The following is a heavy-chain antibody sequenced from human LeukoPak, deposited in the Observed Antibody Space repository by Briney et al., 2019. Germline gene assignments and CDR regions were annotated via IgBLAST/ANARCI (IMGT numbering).Heavy chain of an antibody. CDR2: IYYSGST. V-gene: IGHV4-39*01. CDR1: GGSISSSSYY. Sequence: PSETLSLTCSVSGGSISSSSYYWGWIRQAPGRGLEWIANIYYSGSTYYSPSLKSRVTISVDTSKNQFSLKLNSVTAADTAVYYCARQFYESRSPHAKYFQQWGQGTPVTVSS. D-gene: IGHD3-22*01. J-gene: IGHJ1*01. CDR3: ARQFYESRSPHAKYFQQ.